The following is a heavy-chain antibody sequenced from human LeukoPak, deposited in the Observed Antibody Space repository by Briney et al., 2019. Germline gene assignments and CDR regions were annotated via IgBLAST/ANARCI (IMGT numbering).Heavy chain of an antibody. V-gene: IGHV3-23*01. J-gene: IGHJ4*02. CDR1: GFTVSSNY. CDR2: ISRQSGAST. D-gene: IGHD4-17*01. Sequence: PGGSLRLSCAASGFTVSSNYMSWVRQAPGKGLECVASISRQSGASTYYAASVKGRFTISRDDSRSTLYLQMNSLRADDTAVYYCSKKGQDGDYGKPNWGQGTLVTVSS. CDR3: SKKGQDGDYGKPN.